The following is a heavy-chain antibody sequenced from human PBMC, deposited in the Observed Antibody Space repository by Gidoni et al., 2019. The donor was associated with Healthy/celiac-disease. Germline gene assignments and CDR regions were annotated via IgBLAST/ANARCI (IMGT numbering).Heavy chain of an antibody. V-gene: IGHV1-69*01. D-gene: IGHD2-2*01. CDR2: IIPIFGTA. CDR1: GGTFSSYA. CDR3: ARDLSKDIVVVPAAIGPDYYYYGMDV. J-gene: IGHJ6*02. Sequence: QVQLVQSGAEVKKPGSSVKVSCKASGGTFSSYAISWVRQAPGQGLEWMGGIIPIFGTANYAQKFQGRVTITADESTSTAYMELSSLRSEDTAVYYCARDLSKDIVVVPAAIGPDYYYYGMDVWGQGTTVTVSS.